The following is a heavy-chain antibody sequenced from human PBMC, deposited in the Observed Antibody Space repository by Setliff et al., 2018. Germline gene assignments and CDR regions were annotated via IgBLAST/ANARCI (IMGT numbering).Heavy chain of an antibody. V-gene: IGHV1-46*03. D-gene: IGHD7-27*01. CDR1: GYTFTSYY. CDR3: ARDPTGSHLTANAFDI. CDR2: INPSGGST. Sequence: ASVKVSCKASGYTFTSYYMHWVRQAPGQGLEWMGIINPSGGSTSYAQKFQGRVTMTRDTSTSTVYMELSSLRSEDTAVYYCARDPTGSHLTANAFDIWGQGTLVTV. J-gene: IGHJ3*02.